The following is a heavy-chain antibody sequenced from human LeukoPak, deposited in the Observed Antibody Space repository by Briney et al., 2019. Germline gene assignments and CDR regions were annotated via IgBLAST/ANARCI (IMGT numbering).Heavy chain of an antibody. CDR1: GFTFNSYG. J-gene: IGHJ3*02. V-gene: IGHV3-30*02. D-gene: IGHD4-17*01. Sequence: EGSLRLSCVASGFTFNSYGMHWVRQAPGKGLEWVTFIRFDGSNKYYADSVKGRFTISRDNSKNTLYLQMNSPRAEDTAVYYCAKDVPGARALDIWGPGTVVTVSS. CDR3: AKDVPGARALDI. CDR2: IRFDGSNK.